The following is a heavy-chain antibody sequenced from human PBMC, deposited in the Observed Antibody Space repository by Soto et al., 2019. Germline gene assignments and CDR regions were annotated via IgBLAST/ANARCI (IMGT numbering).Heavy chain of an antibody. CDR2: IYYSGST. CDR3: ARGGNGDSPFDY. V-gene: IGHV4-31*03. CDR1: GGSISSGGYY. D-gene: IGHD4-17*01. Sequence: SETLSLTCTVSGGSISSGGYYWSWIRQHPGKGLEWIGYIYYSGSTYYNPSLKSRVTISVDTSKNQFSLKLSSVTAADTAVYYCARGGNGDSPFDYWGQGTLVTVS. J-gene: IGHJ4*02.